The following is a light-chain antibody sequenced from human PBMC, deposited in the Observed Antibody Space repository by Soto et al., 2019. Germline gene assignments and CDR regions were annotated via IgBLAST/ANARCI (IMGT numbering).Light chain of an antibody. CDR2: EAS. J-gene: IGLJ2*01. Sequence: QSALTQPASVSGSPGQSITISCTGTNSDIGSHNLVSWYQQHPGKAPKLIIYEASKRPPGVSNRFSGFKSGNTASLAISGLQAEDEADYYCCSYADTTTAVVFGGGTKLTVL. CDR3: CSYADTTTAVV. CDR1: NSDIGSHNL. V-gene: IGLV2-23*01.